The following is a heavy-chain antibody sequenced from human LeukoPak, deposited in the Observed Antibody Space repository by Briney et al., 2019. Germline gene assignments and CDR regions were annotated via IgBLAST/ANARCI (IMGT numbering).Heavy chain of an antibody. CDR2: INPNSGGK. V-gene: IGHV1-2*02. CDR1: GYTFTGDY. D-gene: IGHD1-26*01. CDR3: ARDTRGASAFDI. J-gene: IGHJ3*02. Sequence: ASVKVSCKASGYTFTGDYMHWVRQAPGQGLEWMGWINPNSGGKNYAQKFQGRVTMTTDTSISTAYMELSRLRSDDTAVYYCARDTRGASAFDIWGQGTMVTVSS.